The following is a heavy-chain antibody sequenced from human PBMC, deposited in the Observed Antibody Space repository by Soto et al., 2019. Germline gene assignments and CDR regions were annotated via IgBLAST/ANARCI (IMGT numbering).Heavy chain of an antibody. J-gene: IGHJ4*02. V-gene: IGHV4-30-4*01. CDR2: ICHSGTT. CDR1: GFSISSADYF. Sequence: HVHLQSSGPGLVKPSQTRSLTCSVSGFSISSADYFWTWIRQSPGKGLEWMGYICHSGTTYYNPSLRGLLILSIENSENQVSMWLSSVTAADSDVYLCARETYLPKARKDFCCQGTLVTVSS. CDR3: ARETYLPKARKDF.